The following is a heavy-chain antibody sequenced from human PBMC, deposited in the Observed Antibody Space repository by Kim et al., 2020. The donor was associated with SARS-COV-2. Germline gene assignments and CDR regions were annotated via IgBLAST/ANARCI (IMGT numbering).Heavy chain of an antibody. J-gene: IGHJ2*01. V-gene: IGHV4-30-2*04. D-gene: IGHD5-18*01. Sequence: LKSRVTISVDTSKNPFSLKLSSVTAADTAVYYCAGRGYSYGYNMVWYFDLWGRGTLVTVSS. CDR3: AGRGYSYGYNMVWYFDL.